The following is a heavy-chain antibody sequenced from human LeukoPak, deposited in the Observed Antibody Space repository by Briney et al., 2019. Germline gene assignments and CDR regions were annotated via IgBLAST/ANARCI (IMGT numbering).Heavy chain of an antibody. V-gene: IGHV4-4*02. CDR3: ARSVGRGYSYGPFPYYYDSSGYEIDY. CDR1: GGSISSTNW. CDR2: INHSGST. J-gene: IGHJ4*02. Sequence: SGTLSLTCGVSGGSISSTNWWSWIRQPPGKGLEWIGEINHSGSTNYNPSLKSRVTISVDTSKNQFSLKLSSVTAADTAVYYCARSVGRGYSYGPFPYYYDSSGYEIDYWGQGTLVTVSS. D-gene: IGHD3-22*01.